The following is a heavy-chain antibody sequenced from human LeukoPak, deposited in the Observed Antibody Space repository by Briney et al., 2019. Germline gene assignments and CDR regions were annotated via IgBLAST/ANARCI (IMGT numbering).Heavy chain of an antibody. J-gene: IGHJ4*02. D-gene: IGHD3-10*01. Sequence: GGSLRLSCAASGFTFSSYAMSWVRQAPGKGLEWVSAISGSGGSTYYADSVKGRFTISRDNSKNTLYLQMNSLRAEDTAVYYCATLYGSGRAYFDHWGQGTLVTVSS. CDR3: ATLYGSGRAYFDH. CDR1: GFTFSSYA. CDR2: ISGSGGST. V-gene: IGHV3-23*01.